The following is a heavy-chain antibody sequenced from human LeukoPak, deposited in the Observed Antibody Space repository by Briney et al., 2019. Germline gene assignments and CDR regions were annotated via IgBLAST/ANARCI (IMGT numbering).Heavy chain of an antibody. CDR2: INAYNGNT. CDR3: ARDNTYDSSGNDAFDL. D-gene: IGHD3-22*01. CDR1: GYTFTNYG. V-gene: IGHV1-18*01. J-gene: IGHJ3*01. Sequence: ASVKVSCKASGYTFTNYGISWVRQAPGQGLEWMGWINAYNGNTNYAQKLQGRVTMTTDTSTSTAYMELRSLRSEDTAVYYCARDNTYDSSGNDAFDLWGQGTMVSVSS.